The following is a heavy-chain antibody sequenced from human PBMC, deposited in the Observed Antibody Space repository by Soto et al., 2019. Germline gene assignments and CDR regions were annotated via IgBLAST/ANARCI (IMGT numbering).Heavy chain of an antibody. D-gene: IGHD1-20*01. CDR2: ISPYSGNT. CDR3: PRVDNTSTPPQQHA. CDR1: GYIFVNYG. Sequence: QVQLVQSGDEVRKPGSSVKVSCKASGYIFVNYGIAWVRQAPGQGLEWMGWISPYSGNTHYASKVQGRLTMTTDTSTSTSYMDRDSLTSHLTAVFYCPRVDNTSTPPQQHAWVQGPAVTVPS. V-gene: IGHV1-18*01. J-gene: IGHJ6*02.